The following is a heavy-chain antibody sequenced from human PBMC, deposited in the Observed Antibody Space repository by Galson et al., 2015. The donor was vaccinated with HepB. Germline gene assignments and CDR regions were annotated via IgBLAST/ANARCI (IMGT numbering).Heavy chain of an antibody. J-gene: IGHJ6*03. CDR2: IWYDGSKK. D-gene: IGHD2-2*01. Sequence: SLRLSCAASAFTFSNFGMNWVRQAPGKGLEWVAFIWYDGSKKFYADSVKGRFTISRDNSNNTLYLQMSSLKAEDTAVYYCARDQCIGVVAPYYYYYMDVWGKGTTVTVPS. CDR3: ARDQCIGVVAPYYYYYMDV. V-gene: IGHV3-33*01. CDR1: AFTFSNFG.